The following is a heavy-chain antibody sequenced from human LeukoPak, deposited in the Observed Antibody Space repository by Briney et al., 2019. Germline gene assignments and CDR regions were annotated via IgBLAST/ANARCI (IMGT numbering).Heavy chain of an antibody. CDR1: GFTFSNSD. D-gene: IGHD6-25*01. CDR3: AKELRTAAGYDAYDL. CDR2: IGTAGDT. V-gene: IGHV3-13*01. Sequence: PGGSLRLSCAASGFTFSNSDMHWVRQSTGNGLEWVSAIGTAGDTYYPDSVKGRFTISRENAKNSLYLQMNSLRAGDTAVYYCAKELRTAAGYDAYDLWGQGTMITVSS. J-gene: IGHJ3*01.